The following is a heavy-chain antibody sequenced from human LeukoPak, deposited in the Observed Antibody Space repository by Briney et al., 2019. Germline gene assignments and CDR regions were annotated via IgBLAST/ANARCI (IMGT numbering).Heavy chain of an antibody. V-gene: IGHV1-18*01. D-gene: IGHD3-16*02. CDR3: ARGDYDYVWGSYRYGVFDY. Sequence: ASVKVSCKASGYIFNKYGVSWVRQAPGQGLEWLAWISCYNGDTNYAQKLQGRVTMTTDTSTSTAYMELRSLRSDDTAVYYCARGDYDYVWGSYRYGVFDYWGQGTLVTVSS. CDR1: GYIFNKYG. CDR2: ISCYNGDT. J-gene: IGHJ4*02.